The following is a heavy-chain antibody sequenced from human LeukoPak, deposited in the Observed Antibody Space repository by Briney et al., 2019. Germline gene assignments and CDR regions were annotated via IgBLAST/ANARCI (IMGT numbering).Heavy chain of an antibody. Sequence: SETLSLTCTVSGGSISSGDYYWSWIRQPPGKGLEWIGYIYYSGSTYYNPSLKSRVTISVGTSKNQFSLKLSSVTAADTAVYYCARGVTIFGVARAWFDPWGQGTLVTVSS. CDR3: ARGVTIFGVARAWFDP. J-gene: IGHJ5*02. CDR2: IYYSGST. V-gene: IGHV4-30-4*08. CDR1: GGSISSGDYY. D-gene: IGHD3-3*01.